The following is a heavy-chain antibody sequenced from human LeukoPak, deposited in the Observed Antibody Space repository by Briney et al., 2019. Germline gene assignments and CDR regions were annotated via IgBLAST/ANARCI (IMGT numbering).Heavy chain of an antibody. V-gene: IGHV3-21*01. Sequence: GGSLRLSCAASGITFSSYSVNWVRQAPGKGLEWVSSISSSSSYIYYADSVKGRFTISRDNAKNSLYLQMNSLRAEDTAVYYCARAPLGYCSGGSCYDLDYWGQGTLVTVSS. CDR3: ARAPLGYCSGGSCYDLDY. D-gene: IGHD2-15*01. CDR1: GITFSSYS. CDR2: ISSSSSYI. J-gene: IGHJ4*02.